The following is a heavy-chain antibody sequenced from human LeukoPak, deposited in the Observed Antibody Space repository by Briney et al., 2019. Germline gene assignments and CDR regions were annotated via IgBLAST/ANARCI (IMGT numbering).Heavy chain of an antibody. CDR1: GYTFTSYA. CDR3: ARDGDYGDYEILGY. Sequence: SVKVSCKASGYTFTSYAISWVRQAPGQGLEWMGGIIPIFGTANYAQKFQGRVTITADESTSTAYMELSSLRSEDTAVYYCARDGDYGDYEILGYWGQGTLVTVSS. CDR2: IIPIFGTA. D-gene: IGHD4-17*01. V-gene: IGHV1-69*13. J-gene: IGHJ4*02.